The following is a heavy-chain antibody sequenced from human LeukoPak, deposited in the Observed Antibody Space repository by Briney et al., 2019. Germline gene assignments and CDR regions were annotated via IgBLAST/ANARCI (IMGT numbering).Heavy chain of an antibody. CDR2: ISGSGGST. CDR1: GFTFSSYA. D-gene: IGHD2-15*01. Sequence: GSLRLSCAASGFTFSSYAMSWVRQAPGKGLEWVLAISGSGGSTYYADSVKGRFTISRDNSKNTLYLQMHSLRAEDTAVYYCAKGTFYCSGGSCHLDYWGQGTLVTVSS. CDR3: AKGTFYCSGGSCHLDY. V-gene: IGHV3-23*01. J-gene: IGHJ4*02.